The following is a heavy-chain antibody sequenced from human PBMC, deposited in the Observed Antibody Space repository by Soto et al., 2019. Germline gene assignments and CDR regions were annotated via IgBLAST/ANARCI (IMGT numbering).Heavy chain of an antibody. CDR1: GGTFSSYA. J-gene: IGHJ6*02. CDR2: IIPIFGTA. V-gene: IGHV1-69*13. D-gene: IGHD6-13*01. Sequence: SVKVSCKASGGTFSSYAISWLRQSPGQGLEWMGGIIPIFGTANYAQKFQGRVTITADESTSTAYMELSSLRSEDTAVYYCAGPRIAAAGKALGNYYYYGMDVWGQGTTVTVSS. CDR3: AGPRIAAAGKALGNYYYYGMDV.